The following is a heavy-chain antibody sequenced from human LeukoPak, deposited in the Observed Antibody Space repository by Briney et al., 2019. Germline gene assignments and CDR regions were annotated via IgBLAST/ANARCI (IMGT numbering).Heavy chain of an antibody. J-gene: IGHJ5*02. Sequence: GSSVKVSYKAAGGTFSSYAISWVRQAPGHGLEWMGRIIPILGIANCAQKFPWRVTITADKSTRTAYMELSSLRSEDTAVYYCESDALYCSGGSCYRTSWFDPWGQGTLVTVSS. CDR3: ESDALYCSGGSCYRTSWFDP. V-gene: IGHV1-69*04. D-gene: IGHD2-15*01. CDR2: IIPILGIA. CDR1: GGTFSSYA.